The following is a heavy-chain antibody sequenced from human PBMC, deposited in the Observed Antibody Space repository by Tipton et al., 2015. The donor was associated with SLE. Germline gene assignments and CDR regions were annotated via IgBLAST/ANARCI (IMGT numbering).Heavy chain of an antibody. CDR3: ARPDNYMDV. CDR2: IYYSGST. V-gene: IGHV4-39*07. J-gene: IGHJ6*03. Sequence: TLSLTCTVSGGSISSSSYYWGWIRQPPGKGLEWIGSIYYSGSTYYNPSLKSRVTISVDTSKNQFSLKLSSVTAADTAVYYCARPDNYMDVWDKGTTVTVSS. CDR1: GGSISSSSYY. D-gene: IGHD3-9*01.